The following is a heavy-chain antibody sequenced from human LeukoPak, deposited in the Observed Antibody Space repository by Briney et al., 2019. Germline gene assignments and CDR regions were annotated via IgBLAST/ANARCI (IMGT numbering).Heavy chain of an antibody. D-gene: IGHD5-18*01. J-gene: IGHJ4*02. CDR1: GFTFTAYT. Sequence: GGSLRLSCAASGFTFTAYTINWVRQAPGKGLEWVANIKKDGSEKYYVDSVKGRFTISRDNAKTSLYLQMNSLRAEDTAVYYCARDLSGVAGYTYGRGIDYWGQGTLVTVSS. V-gene: IGHV3-7*01. CDR2: IKKDGSEK. CDR3: ARDLSGVAGYTYGRGIDY.